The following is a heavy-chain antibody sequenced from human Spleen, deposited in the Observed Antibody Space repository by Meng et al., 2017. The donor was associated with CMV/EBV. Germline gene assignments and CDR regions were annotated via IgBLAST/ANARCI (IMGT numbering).Heavy chain of an antibody. D-gene: IGHD1-26*01. CDR3: ARGNLWEFDY. CDR1: GGTFTSYT. J-gene: IGHJ4*02. V-gene: IGHV1-69*02. CDR2: IIVILGIP. Sequence: VPRQASGGTFTSYTIGWVRQAPGQGLEWMGRIIVILGIPNNAEKFQDRVTITADKATNTAYMELSSLRSEDTAVYYCARGNLWEFDYWGQGTLVTVSS.